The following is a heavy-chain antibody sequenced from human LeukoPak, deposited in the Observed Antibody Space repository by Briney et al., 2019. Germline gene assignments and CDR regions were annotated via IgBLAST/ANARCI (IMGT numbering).Heavy chain of an antibody. D-gene: IGHD6-19*01. CDR3: ARLVAEAGVFDY. CDR1: GGSISSSNYY. V-gene: IGHV4-39*02. Sequence: SSETLSLTCTVSGGSISSSNYYWGWIRQPPGKGLEWIGNIYYSGSTYYNPSLKSRVTISVDTSKNHFSLKLSSVTAADTAVYYCARLVAEAGVFDYWGQGTLVTVSS. CDR2: IYYSGST. J-gene: IGHJ4*02.